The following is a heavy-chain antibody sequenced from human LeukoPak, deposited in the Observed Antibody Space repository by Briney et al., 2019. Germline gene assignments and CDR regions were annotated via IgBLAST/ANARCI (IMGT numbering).Heavy chain of an antibody. CDR3: ARTGGSYCTNGVCYRPYYYYGMDV. CDR1: GGSISFYY. V-gene: IGHV4-59*01. CDR2: TRYTGDT. Sequence: PSETLSLTCTVSGGSISFYYWSWVRQPPGKGLELIAYTRYTGDTNYNPALRSRATISLHTSQNQFSLTLTSVTAADTAVYYCARTGGSYCTNGVCYRPYYYYGMDVWGQGTTVTVSS. D-gene: IGHD2-8*01. J-gene: IGHJ6*02.